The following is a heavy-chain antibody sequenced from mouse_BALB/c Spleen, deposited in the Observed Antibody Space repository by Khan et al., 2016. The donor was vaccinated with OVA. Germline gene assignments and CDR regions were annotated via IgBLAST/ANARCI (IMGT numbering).Heavy chain of an antibody. J-gene: IGHJ2*01. V-gene: IGHV1-7*01. CDR1: GYTFTTYW. Sequence: QVQLKQSGAELAKPGASVKMSCKASGYTFTTYWMHWVKQRPRQGLEWIGYINPTSGYTDYNDKFKDRATLSADKSSSTAYMQLNSLTSEDSAVYYGTRDRIDYWGQGTTLTVSS. CDR2: INPTSGYT. CDR3: TRDRIDY.